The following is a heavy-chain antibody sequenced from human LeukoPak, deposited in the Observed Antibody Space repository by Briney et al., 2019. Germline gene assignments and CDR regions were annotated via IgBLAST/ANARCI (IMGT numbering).Heavy chain of an antibody. Sequence: PGGSLRLSCAASGFTFSSFGMNWVRQAPGKGLEWVSHISSSSSPIYYADSVRGRFTISRDNAKNSLYLQMNSLRAEDTALYYCAKSRRPGIQPSALLDWGQGTLVTVSS. V-gene: IGHV3-48*01. J-gene: IGHJ4*02. CDR3: AKSRRPGIQPSALLD. CDR1: GFTFSSFG. CDR2: ISSSSSPI. D-gene: IGHD2-2*01.